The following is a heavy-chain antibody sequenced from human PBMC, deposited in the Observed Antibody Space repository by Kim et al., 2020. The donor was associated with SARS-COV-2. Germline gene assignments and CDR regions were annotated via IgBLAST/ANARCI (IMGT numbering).Heavy chain of an antibody. CDR3: ARGHGYWSYYYGMDV. D-gene: IGHD5-18*01. Sequence: SETLSLTCAVYGGSFSGYYWSWIRQPPGKGLEWIGEINHSGSTNYNPSLKSRVTISVDTSKNQFSLKLSSVTAADTAVYYCARGHGYWSYYYGMDVWGQGTTVTVSS. CDR1: GGSFSGYY. V-gene: IGHV4-34*01. CDR2: INHSGST. J-gene: IGHJ6*02.